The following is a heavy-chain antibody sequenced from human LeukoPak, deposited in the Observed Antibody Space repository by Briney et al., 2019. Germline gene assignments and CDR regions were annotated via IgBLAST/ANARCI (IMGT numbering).Heavy chain of an antibody. CDR3: ARGKGAYDSSGYWGYYFDY. CDR2: IYTSGSA. CDR1: AGSISSYY. V-gene: IGHV4-4*07. J-gene: IGHJ4*02. D-gene: IGHD3-22*01. Sequence: PSETLSLTCTVSAGSISSYYWSWIRQPAGNGLEWIGRIYTSGSANYNPSLKSRVTISVDTSKSQFSLKLSSVTAADTAVYYCARGKGAYDSSGYWGYYFDYWGQGTLVTVSS.